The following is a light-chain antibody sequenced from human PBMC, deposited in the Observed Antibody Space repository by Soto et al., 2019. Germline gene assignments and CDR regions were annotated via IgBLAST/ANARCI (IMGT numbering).Light chain of an antibody. J-gene: IGLJ1*01. CDR1: SSNVGSYS. CDR3: ASWDDSLNGLHV. Sequence: QSVLTQPPSASGTPGQRVTISCAGSSSNVGSYSVNWYQQLPGVAPRLLIYTNNHRPSGVPDRFSGSKSGTSASLAISGLQSEDEADYFCASWDDSLNGLHVFGTGTKVTVL. CDR2: TNN. V-gene: IGLV1-44*01.